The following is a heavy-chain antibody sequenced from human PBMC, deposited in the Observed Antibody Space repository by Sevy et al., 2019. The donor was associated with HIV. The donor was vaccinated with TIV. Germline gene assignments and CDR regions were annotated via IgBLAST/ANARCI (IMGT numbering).Heavy chain of an antibody. J-gene: IGHJ4*02. CDR1: GKTLTQLA. Sequence: ASVKVSCKVSGKTLTQLAMHWVRQAPGKGLEWMGTSDPEDDERIYAQKFQGRVTMTEDRSTDTAYMELRILRSDDTAVYYCATTKDYYDSSGSPFDYWGQGTLVTVSS. V-gene: IGHV1-24*01. D-gene: IGHD3-22*01. CDR3: ATTKDYYDSSGSPFDY. CDR2: SDPEDDER.